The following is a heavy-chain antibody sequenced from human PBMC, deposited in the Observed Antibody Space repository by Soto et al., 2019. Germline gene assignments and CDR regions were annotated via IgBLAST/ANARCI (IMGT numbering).Heavy chain of an antibody. CDR3: ARGPAWGLTGFDY. CDR2: IWYDGSKK. D-gene: IGHD3-9*01. CDR1: GFTFSTYG. J-gene: IGHJ4*02. V-gene: IGHV3-33*01. Sequence: QVQLVESGGGVVQPGRSLRLSCAASGFTFSTYGMHWVRQAPGKGLEWVAVIWYDGSKKFYAGSVKGRFTISRDNSKHTLYLQMNSLKAEDTAVYYCARGPAWGLTGFDYWGQGTLVTVSS.